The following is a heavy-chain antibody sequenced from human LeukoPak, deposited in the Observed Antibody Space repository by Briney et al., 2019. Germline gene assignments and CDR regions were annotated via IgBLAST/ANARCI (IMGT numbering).Heavy chain of an antibody. J-gene: IGHJ5*02. CDR3: ARHMTTANNWFDP. V-gene: IGHV1-2*02. CDR2: INPKSGGT. CDR1: GYTFTGYY. Sequence: ASVKVSCEASGYTFTGYYMHWVRQAPGQGLEWMGWINPKSGGTNYEQKFQGRVIMTRDTSISTAYMELSRLTSDDTAVYYCARHMTTANNWFDPWGQGTLVTVSS. D-gene: IGHD1-1*01.